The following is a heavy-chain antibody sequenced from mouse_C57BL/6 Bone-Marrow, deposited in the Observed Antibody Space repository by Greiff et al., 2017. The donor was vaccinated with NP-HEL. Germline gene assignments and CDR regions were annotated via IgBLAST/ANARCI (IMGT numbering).Heavy chain of an antibody. CDR1: GFSLTSYG. J-gene: IGHJ3*01. D-gene: IGHD3-2*02. CDR3: ASEDSSGYFAY. V-gene: IGHV2-6*01. CDR2: IWGVGST. Sequence: VQLQESGPGLVAPSGFSLTSYGVDWVRQSPGKGLEWLGVIWGVGSTNYNSALKSRLSISKDNSKSQVFLKMNSLQTDDTAMYYCASEDSSGYFAYWGQGTLVTVSA.